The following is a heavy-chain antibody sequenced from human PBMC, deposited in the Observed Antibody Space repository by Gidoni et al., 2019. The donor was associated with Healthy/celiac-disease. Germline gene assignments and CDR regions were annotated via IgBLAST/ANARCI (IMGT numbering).Heavy chain of an antibody. D-gene: IGHD6-19*01. J-gene: IGHJ4*02. CDR1: GYTLTELA. Sequence: QVQLVQSGAEVKKPGASVKVSCKVSGYTLTELAMHWVRQAPGKGLEWMGGFDPEVGEPIYAQKFQGRVTMSEDTSTDTAYMERSSLRSEDTAVYYCATDPRAAGGFDYWGQGTLVTVSS. CDR3: ATDPRAAGGFDY. V-gene: IGHV1-24*01. CDR2: FDPEVGEP.